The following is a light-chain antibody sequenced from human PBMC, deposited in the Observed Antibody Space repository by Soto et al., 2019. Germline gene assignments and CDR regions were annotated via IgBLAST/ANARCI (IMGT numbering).Light chain of an antibody. CDR3: QQYMRWTRP. J-gene: IGKJ4*02. V-gene: IGKV3-15*01. CDR1: QSLXSN. CDR2: DAS. Sequence: HCAATLSLSQGERATLSCRASQSLXSNFPWYQQKPGQAPRILXDDASNRATGIPARLSGSGSATEFTLTISSLQSEDFALYYCQQYMRWTRPFGGGTKVDIK.